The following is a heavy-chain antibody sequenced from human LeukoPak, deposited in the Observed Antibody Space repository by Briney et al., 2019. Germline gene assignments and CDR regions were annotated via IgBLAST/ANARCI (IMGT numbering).Heavy chain of an antibody. D-gene: IGHD2/OR15-2a*01. CDR1: GGSFSGYY. V-gene: IGHV4-34*01. CDR2: INHSGST. Sequence: PSETLSLTCAVYGGSFSGYYWSWNRQPPGKGLEWIGEINHSGSTNYNPSLKSRVTISVDTSKNQFSLKLGSVTAADTAVYYCARAVIMAYYYYYYYMDVWGKGTTVTVSS. J-gene: IGHJ6*03. CDR3: ARAVIMAYYYYYYYMDV.